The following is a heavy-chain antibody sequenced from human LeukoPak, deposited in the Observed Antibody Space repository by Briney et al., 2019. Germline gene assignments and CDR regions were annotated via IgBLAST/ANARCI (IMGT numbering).Heavy chain of an antibody. CDR3: ARTITIFGALGYFDY. CDR1: GTSISSGAYS. CDR2: IYYSGNT. Sequence: SQTLSLTCTVSGTSISSGAYSWSWVRQHPGKGLEWIAYIYYSGNTYYNPSLKRRVTISVDTSKNQFSLELGSVTAADTAVYYCARTITIFGALGYFDYWGQGTLVTVSS. J-gene: IGHJ4*02. V-gene: IGHV4-31*03. D-gene: IGHD3-3*01.